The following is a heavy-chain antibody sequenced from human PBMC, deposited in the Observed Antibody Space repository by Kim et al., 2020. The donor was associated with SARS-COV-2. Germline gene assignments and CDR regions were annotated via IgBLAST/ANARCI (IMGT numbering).Heavy chain of an antibody. J-gene: IGHJ6*03. V-gene: IGHV1-8*01. Sequence: ASVKVSCKATGYTFTSYDINWVRQATGQGLEWMGWMNPNSGNTGYAQKFQGRVTMTVNTSISKAYLELSSLRSEDTTVYYCAGVAYSYVVYYYYYMGDWGKGTTVT. D-gene: IGHD5-18*01. CDR3: AGVAYSYVVYYYYYMGD. CDR2: MNPNSGNT. CDR1: GYTFTSYD.